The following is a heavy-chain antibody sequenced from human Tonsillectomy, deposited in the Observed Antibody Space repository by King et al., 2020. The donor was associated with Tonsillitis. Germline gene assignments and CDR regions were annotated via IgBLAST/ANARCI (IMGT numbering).Heavy chain of an antibody. CDR2: IYPADSDA. CDR1: GYRFHSYW. V-gene: IGHV5-51*01. J-gene: IGHJ5*02. Sequence: AQLVQSGAEVKKSGESLKISCKVSGYRFHSYWIAWVRQMPGKGLEWMGIIYPADSDARYSPSFQGQVTISVDRSLSTAYLQWNSLKASDTAVYYCARQAVPPANYFAPWGQGTLVTVSS. D-gene: IGHD1-7*01. CDR3: ARQAVPPANYFAP.